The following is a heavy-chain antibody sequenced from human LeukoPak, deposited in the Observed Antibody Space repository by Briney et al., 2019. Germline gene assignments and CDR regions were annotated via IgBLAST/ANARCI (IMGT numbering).Heavy chain of an antibody. Sequence: ASVKVSCKASGYTFTSYYMHWVRQAPAQGLEWMGVINPSGGSTSYAQKFQGRVTMTSDMSTSTAYMELRSLRSDDTAVYYCARGPIQLWSFYYYYYMDVWGKGTTVTISS. CDR3: ARGPIQLWSFYYYYYMDV. CDR2: INPSGGST. V-gene: IGHV1-46*01. J-gene: IGHJ6*03. CDR1: GYTFTSYY. D-gene: IGHD5-18*01.